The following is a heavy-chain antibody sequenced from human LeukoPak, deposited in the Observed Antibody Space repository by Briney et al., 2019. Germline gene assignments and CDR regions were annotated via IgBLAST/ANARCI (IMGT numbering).Heavy chain of an antibody. V-gene: IGHV1-69*04. J-gene: IGHJ4*02. D-gene: IGHD2-2*01. CDR1: GGTFDNYA. CDR3: ARGLFGGFAAAPFDH. Sequence: SVKVSCKASGGTFDNYAVNWVREAPGLGLEWMGRIIPMLGKTNSAQKFQDRVTFTADKSTGTAYMELTHLRPDDTAVYFCARGLFGGFAAAPFDHWGQGTLVTVSP. CDR2: IIPMLGKT.